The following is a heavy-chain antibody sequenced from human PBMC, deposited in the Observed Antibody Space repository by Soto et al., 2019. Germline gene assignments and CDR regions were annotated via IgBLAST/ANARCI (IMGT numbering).Heavy chain of an antibody. D-gene: IGHD4-4*01. CDR2: ISGSGGST. J-gene: IGHJ6*02. V-gene: IGHV3-23*01. CDR1: GFTFSSYA. CDR3: AEVTTHYYYGMDV. Sequence: EVQLLESGGGLVQPGGSLRLSCAASGFTFSSYAMSWVRQAPGKGLEWVSAISGSGGSTYYADSVKGRFTISRDNSKNTLYLQMNSLRAEDTAVYYCAEVTTHYYYGMDVWGQGTMVTVSS.